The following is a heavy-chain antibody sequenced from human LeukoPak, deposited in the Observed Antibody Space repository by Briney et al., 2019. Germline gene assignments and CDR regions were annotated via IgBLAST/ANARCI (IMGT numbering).Heavy chain of an antibody. CDR2: IKQDGSEK. Sequence: PGGSLRLSCAASGFTFSNYWMSWVRQAPGKGLEWVANIKQDGSEKYHVSSVKGRFTISRDNAKNTLYLQMNSLRAEDTAVYYCARGYSSGLHFDYWGQGTLVTVSS. J-gene: IGHJ4*02. D-gene: IGHD6-19*01. CDR3: ARGYSSGLHFDY. CDR1: GFTFSNYW. V-gene: IGHV3-7*01.